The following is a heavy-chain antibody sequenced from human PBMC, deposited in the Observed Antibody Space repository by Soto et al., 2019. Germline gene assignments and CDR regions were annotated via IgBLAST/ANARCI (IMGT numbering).Heavy chain of an antibody. J-gene: IGHJ4*02. CDR3: ARELNGDYYFDY. Sequence: SVKVSCKASGGTFSSYAISWVRQAPGQGLEWMGGIIPIFGTANYAQKFQGRVTITADESTGTAYMELSSLRSEDTAVYYCARELNGDYYFDYWGQGTLVTVSS. V-gene: IGHV1-69*13. CDR1: GGTFSSYA. CDR2: IIPIFGTA. D-gene: IGHD4-17*01.